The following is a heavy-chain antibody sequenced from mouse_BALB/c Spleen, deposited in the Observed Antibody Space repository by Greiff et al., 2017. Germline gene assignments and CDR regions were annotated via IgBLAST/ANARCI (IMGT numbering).Heavy chain of an antibody. CDR2: ISSGGGST. CDR3: ARHPSSTVVAPYYAMDY. Sequence: EVQGVESGGGLVKPGGSLKLSCAASGFAFSSYDMSWVRQTPEKRLEWVAYISSGGGSTYYPDTVKGRFTISRDNAKNTLYLQMSSLKSEDTAMYYCARHPSSTVVAPYYAMDYWGQGTSVTVSS. D-gene: IGHD1-1*01. J-gene: IGHJ4*01. CDR1: GFAFSSYD. V-gene: IGHV5-12-1*01.